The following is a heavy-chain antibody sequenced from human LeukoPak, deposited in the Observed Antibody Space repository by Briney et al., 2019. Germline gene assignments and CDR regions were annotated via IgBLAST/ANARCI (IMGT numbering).Heavy chain of an antibody. J-gene: IGHJ5*02. Sequence: PSETLSLTCTVSGGSISSYYWSWIRQPSGKGLEWIGYIYYSGSTNYNPSLKSRVTISVDTSKNQFSLKLSSVTAADTAVYYCAREGPRYCGGDCYSGWFDPWGQGTLVTVSS. D-gene: IGHD2-21*02. CDR1: GGSISSYY. V-gene: IGHV4-59*01. CDR3: AREGPRYCGGDCYSGWFDP. CDR2: IYYSGST.